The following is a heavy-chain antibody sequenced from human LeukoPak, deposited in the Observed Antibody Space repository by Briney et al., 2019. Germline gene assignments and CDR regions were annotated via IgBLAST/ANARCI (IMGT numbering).Heavy chain of an antibody. CDR1: GYTFTVYS. J-gene: IGHJ4*02. V-gene: IGHV7-4-1*02. D-gene: IGHD6-13*01. CDR3: ARDGRYAAAGTHY. CDR2: ITTSTGKP. Sequence: ASVKVSCKASGYTFTVYSINWLRQAPGQGLEWMGWITTSTGKPTYAQGFTGRFVFSLDTSVSTTYLHINSLKAEDTAVYYCARDGRYAAAGTHYWGQGTLVTVSS.